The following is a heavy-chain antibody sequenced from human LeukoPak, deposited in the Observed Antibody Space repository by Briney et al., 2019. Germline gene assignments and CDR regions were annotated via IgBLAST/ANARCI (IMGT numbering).Heavy chain of an antibody. Sequence: ASVKVSCKASGGTFSSYAISWVRQAPGQGLEWMGWINTNTGNPRYAQGFTGRFVFSLDTSVSTAYLQISSLKAEDTAVYYCARGGSSSVLGYYMDVWGKGTTVTVSS. V-gene: IGHV7-4-1*02. D-gene: IGHD6-13*01. J-gene: IGHJ6*03. CDR2: INTNTGNP. CDR1: GGTFSSYA. CDR3: ARGGSSSVLGYYMDV.